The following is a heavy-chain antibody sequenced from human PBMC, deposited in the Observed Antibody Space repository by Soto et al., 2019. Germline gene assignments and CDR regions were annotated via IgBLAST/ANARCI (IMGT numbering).Heavy chain of an antibody. J-gene: IGHJ4*02. D-gene: IGHD1-1*01. CDR3: ATAPNWNYFDY. CDR1: GGSFSGYY. Sequence: SETLSLTCAVYGGSFSGYYWSWIRQPPGKGLEWIGEINHSGSTNYNPSLESRVTISVDTSKNQFSLKLSSVTAADTAVYYCATAPNWNYFDYWGQGTLVTVSS. CDR2: INHSGST. V-gene: IGHV4-34*01.